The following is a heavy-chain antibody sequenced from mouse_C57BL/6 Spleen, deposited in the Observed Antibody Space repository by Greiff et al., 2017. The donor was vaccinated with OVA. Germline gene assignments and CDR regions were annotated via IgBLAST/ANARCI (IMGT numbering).Heavy chain of an antibody. Sequence: EVKLMESGGGLVKPGGSLKLSCAASGFTFSDYGMHWVRQAPEKGLEWVAYISSGSSTIYYADTVKGRFTISRDNAKNTLFLQMTSLRSEDTAMYYCARLYDGGAYWGKGTLVTVSA. D-gene: IGHD2-3*01. CDR3: ARLYDGGAY. J-gene: IGHJ3*01. CDR2: ISSGSSTI. V-gene: IGHV5-17*01. CDR1: GFTFSDYG.